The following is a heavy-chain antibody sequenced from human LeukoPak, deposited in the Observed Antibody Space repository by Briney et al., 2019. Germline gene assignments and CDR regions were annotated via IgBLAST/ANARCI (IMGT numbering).Heavy chain of an antibody. CDR2: IYYSGST. V-gene: IGHV4-59*01. Sequence: PSETLSLTCTVSGGSISSYYWSWIRQPPGKGLEWIGYIYYSGSTNYNPSLKSRATISVDTSKNQFSLKLSSVTAADTAVYYCGRGQSFPLVRGGSTYYYYGMDVWGQGTTVTVSS. CDR1: GGSISSYY. D-gene: IGHD3-10*01. J-gene: IGHJ6*02. CDR3: GRGQSFPLVRGGSTYYYYGMDV.